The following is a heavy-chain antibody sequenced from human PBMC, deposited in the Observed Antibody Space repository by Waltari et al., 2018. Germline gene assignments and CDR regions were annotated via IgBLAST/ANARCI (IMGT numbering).Heavy chain of an antibody. V-gene: IGHV3-53*01. CDR1: GFPVSNNY. J-gene: IGHJ4*02. CDR2: IYSGGST. CDR3: ARLDFWTGSYY. Sequence: EVQLVESGGGWIQPGGSLRLSCAVSGFPVSNNYMSWVRQAPGKGREWVSVIYSGGSTYYADSVKGRFTISRDSSENTVYLQMSSLRAEDTALYYCARLDFWTGSYYWGQGTLVTVSS. D-gene: IGHD3-3*01.